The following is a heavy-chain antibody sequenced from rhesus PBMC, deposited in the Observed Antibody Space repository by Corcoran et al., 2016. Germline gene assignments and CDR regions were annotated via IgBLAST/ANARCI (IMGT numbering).Heavy chain of an antibody. Sequence: QVQLQESGPGLVKPSETLSLTCAVSGGSISSNYWSWIRQPPGKGLDWNGYFYGSSRSTYYNPSLKRRVTLSTDTSKNQFSLKLSSVTAAATAVYYCASRIGRYYYLDYWGQGVLVTVSS. CDR3: ASRIGRYYYLDY. CDR2: FYGSSRST. V-gene: IGHV4-160*01. CDR1: GGSISSNY. D-gene: IGHD3-16*01. J-gene: IGHJ4*01.